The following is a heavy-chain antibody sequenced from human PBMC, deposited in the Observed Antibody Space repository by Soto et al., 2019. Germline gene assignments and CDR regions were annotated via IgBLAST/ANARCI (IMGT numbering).Heavy chain of an antibody. V-gene: IGHV1-58*01. CDR3: AAGKDGYNEFDY. CDR1: GFTFTSSA. Sequence: SVKVSCKASGFTFTSSAVQWVRQARGQRLEWIGWIVVGSGNTNYAQKFQERVTITRDMSTSTAYMELSSLRSEDTAVYYCAAGKDGYNEFDYWGQGTLVTVSS. CDR2: IVVGSGNT. D-gene: IGHD5-12*01. J-gene: IGHJ4*02.